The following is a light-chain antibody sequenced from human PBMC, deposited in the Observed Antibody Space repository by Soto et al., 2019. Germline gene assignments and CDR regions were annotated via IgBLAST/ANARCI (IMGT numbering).Light chain of an antibody. Sequence: DIQMTQSPSSLSASVGDRVTTTCRASQSISSYLNWYQQKPGKAPKLLIYAASSLQSGVPSRFSGSGSGTDFTLTITILHPEDFATYYCQQSYSTPRTFGQGTKVDIK. CDR1: QSISSY. CDR3: QQSYSTPRT. V-gene: IGKV1-39*01. CDR2: AAS. J-gene: IGKJ1*01.